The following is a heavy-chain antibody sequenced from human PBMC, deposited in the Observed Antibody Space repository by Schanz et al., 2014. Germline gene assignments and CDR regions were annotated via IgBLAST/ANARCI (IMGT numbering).Heavy chain of an antibody. CDR2: VSHGGTYI. CDR3: ARSTYYDILTGQTHTRVDVRYFDL. Sequence: EVQLVESGGGLVKPGGSLRLSCGASGFNFSTYALHWVRQAPGKGLEWVSSVSHGGTYIYYADSVRGRFTISRDNAKNSLFLQMHSLRADDTAVYYCARSTYYDILTGQTHTRVDVRYFDLWGRGTLVTVSS. CDR1: GFNFSTYA. V-gene: IGHV3-21*01. D-gene: IGHD3-9*01. J-gene: IGHJ2*01.